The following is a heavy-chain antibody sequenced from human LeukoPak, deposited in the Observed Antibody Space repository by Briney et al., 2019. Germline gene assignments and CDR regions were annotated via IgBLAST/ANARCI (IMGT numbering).Heavy chain of an antibody. V-gene: IGHV3-11*01. Sequence: GGSLRLSCAASGFTFSDYYMNWIRQAPGKGLEWVSYISTSGTTIYYADSVKGRFTISRDNAKNSLYLQMNSLRAEDTAVYYCAKGHGEVTPYQWGQGTLVSVSS. CDR3: AKGHGEVTPYQ. CDR1: GFTFSDYY. D-gene: IGHD4-17*01. CDR2: ISTSGTTI. J-gene: IGHJ4*02.